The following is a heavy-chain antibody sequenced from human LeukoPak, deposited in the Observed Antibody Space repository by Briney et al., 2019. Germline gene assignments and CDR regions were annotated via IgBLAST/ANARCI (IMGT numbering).Heavy chain of an antibody. CDR1: GGSISSSNW. D-gene: IGHD2-2*01. J-gene: IGHJ4*02. V-gene: IGHV4-4*02. CDR2: IYHSGST. Sequence: NPSETLSLTCAVSGGSISSSNWWSWVRQPPGKGLEWIGEIYHSGSTNYNPSLKSRVTISVDKSKNQFSLKLSSVTAADTAVYYCARGLGDIVVVPAAPAAFDYWGQGTLVTVSS. CDR3: ARGLGDIVVVPAAPAAFDY.